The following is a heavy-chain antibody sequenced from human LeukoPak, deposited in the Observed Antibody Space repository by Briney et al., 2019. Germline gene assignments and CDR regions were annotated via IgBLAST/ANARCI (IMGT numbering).Heavy chain of an antibody. Sequence: GGSLRLSCAASGFTFDDYAMHWVRQAPGKGLEWVSGISWNSGSIGYADSVKGRFTISRDNAKNSLYLQMNSLRAEDTALYYCARVSSSGWYEQYWGQGALVTVSS. CDR1: GFTFDDYA. V-gene: IGHV3-9*01. CDR2: ISWNSGSI. D-gene: IGHD6-19*01. CDR3: ARVSSSGWYEQY. J-gene: IGHJ4*02.